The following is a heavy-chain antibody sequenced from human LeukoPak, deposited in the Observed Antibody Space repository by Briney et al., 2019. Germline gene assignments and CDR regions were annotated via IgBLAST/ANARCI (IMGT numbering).Heavy chain of an antibody. J-gene: IGHJ4*02. CDR1: GFTFDSYG. Sequence: GGSLRLSCAASGFTFDSYGMQWVRQAPGRGLEWVAVISYDGSNKIYADSVKGRFTISRDNSKNTVYLQMNSLRPEDSAVYYCAKEYKAMSVFGYWGQGTLVTVSS. D-gene: IGHD1-1*01. CDR3: AKEYKAMSVFGY. CDR2: ISYDGSNK. V-gene: IGHV3-30*18.